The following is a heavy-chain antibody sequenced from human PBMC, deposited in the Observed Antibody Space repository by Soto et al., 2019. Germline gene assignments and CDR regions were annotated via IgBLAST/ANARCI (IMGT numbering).Heavy chain of an antibody. CDR2: FYTSGST. J-gene: IGHJ4*02. V-gene: IGHV4-4*07. Sequence: PETLSLTCSVSGGSISSYYWSWIRQPAGKGLEWIGRFYTSGSTNYNPSLKSRVTMSVDKSKNQFSLKLSSVTAADTAVYYCVRDVYDILTGYSYFDYWGQGTLVTVSS. D-gene: IGHD3-9*01. CDR3: VRDVYDILTGYSYFDY. CDR1: GGSISSYY.